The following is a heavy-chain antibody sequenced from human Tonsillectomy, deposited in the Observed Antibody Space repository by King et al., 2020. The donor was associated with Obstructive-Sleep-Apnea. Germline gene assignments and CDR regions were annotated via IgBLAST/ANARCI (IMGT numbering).Heavy chain of an antibody. CDR3: ARDIPYYDSSGYYSYYFDY. D-gene: IGHD3-22*01. CDR1: GSTFTSYG. CDR2: CSAFNGNT. V-gene: IGHV1-18*01. J-gene: IGHJ4*02. Sequence: VQLVESGAEVKKPGASVKVSCKASGSTFTSYGFSWVRQAPGQGLEWMGWCSAFNGNTNYAQKLKGRVTMTTDTTTSTAYMELRSLSSDDTAVYYCARDIPYYDSSGYYSYYFDYWGQGTLVTVSS.